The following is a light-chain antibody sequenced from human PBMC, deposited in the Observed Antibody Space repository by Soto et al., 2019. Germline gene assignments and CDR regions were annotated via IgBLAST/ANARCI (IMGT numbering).Light chain of an antibody. Sequence: ILMTXSPATLSVSXXXXXTLSCRASQSVSNNLAWYQQKPGQAPRLLIYDASTRATGIPARFSGSGSGTEFTLTISGLQSEDFAVYYCQQYNNWPPWTFGQGTKVEIK. CDR2: DAS. J-gene: IGKJ1*01. CDR3: QQYNNWPPWT. CDR1: QSVSNN. V-gene: IGKV3-15*01.